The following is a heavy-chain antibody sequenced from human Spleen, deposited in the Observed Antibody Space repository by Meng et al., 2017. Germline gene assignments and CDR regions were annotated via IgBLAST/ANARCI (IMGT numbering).Heavy chain of an antibody. V-gene: IGHV1-18*01. J-gene: IGHJ4*02. Sequence: ASVKVSCKASGGTFSSYGINWVRQAPGQGLEWMGWISAYNGNTKYAQKLQGRVTMTTDTATSTVYMELRSLRSDDTAVYYCARDPAGPNYYDTSGYYRGSLSYWGQGTLVTVSS. CDR1: GGTFSSYG. CDR2: ISAYNGNT. D-gene: IGHD3-22*01. CDR3: ARDPAGPNYYDTSGYYRGSLSY.